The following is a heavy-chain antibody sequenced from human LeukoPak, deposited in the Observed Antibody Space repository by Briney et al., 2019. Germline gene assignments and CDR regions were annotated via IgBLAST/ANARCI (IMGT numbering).Heavy chain of an antibody. CDR3: ARESDYSNNVDY. V-gene: IGHV4-61*02. Sequence: SETLSLTCTVSGDSISSGNYYWSWIRQPAGKGLEWIGRIYSSGSTNYNPSLKSQVTMSIDTSKNQFSLKLTSVTAADTAVYYCARESDYSNNVDYWGQGTLVTVSS. D-gene: IGHD4-11*01. J-gene: IGHJ4*02. CDR2: IYSSGST. CDR1: GDSISSGNYY.